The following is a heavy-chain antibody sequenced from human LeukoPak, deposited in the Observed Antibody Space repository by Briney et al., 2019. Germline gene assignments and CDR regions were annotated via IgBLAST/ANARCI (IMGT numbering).Heavy chain of an antibody. CDR3: ARLYCTSASCYSRWLDY. CDR1: AYSFSNYW. V-gene: IGHV5-51*01. CDR2: IYLGDSDI. D-gene: IGHD2-2*02. J-gene: IGHJ4*02. Sequence: GESLKISCKGSAYSFSNYWIAWVRQMPGKGLEWMGIIYLGDSDIRYSPSFQGHVTISTDKPISTAYLHWSSLEASDTAMYYCARLYCTSASCYSRWLDYWGQGTLVTVSS.